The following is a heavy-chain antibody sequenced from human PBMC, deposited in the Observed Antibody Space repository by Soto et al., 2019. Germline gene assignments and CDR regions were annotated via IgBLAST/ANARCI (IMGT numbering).Heavy chain of an antibody. D-gene: IGHD3-10*01. CDR3: ARDPDDYYGSGSYPYPYGMDV. Sequence: ESLKISCKGSGYSFTSYWISWVRQMPGKGLEWMGRIDPSDSYTNYSPSFQGHVTISADKSISTAYLQWSSLKASDTAMYYCARDPDDYYGSGSYPYPYGMDVWGQGTTVTVSS. V-gene: IGHV5-10-1*01. CDR2: IDPSDSYT. J-gene: IGHJ6*02. CDR1: GYSFTSYW.